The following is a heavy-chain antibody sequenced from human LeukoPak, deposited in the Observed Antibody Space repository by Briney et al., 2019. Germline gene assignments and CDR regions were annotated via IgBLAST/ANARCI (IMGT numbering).Heavy chain of an antibody. V-gene: IGHV3-23*01. J-gene: IGHJ6*02. CDR2: ISGSGGST. D-gene: IGHD3-22*01. Sequence: GGSLRLSCAASGFTFSSYAMSSVRQAPGKGLEWVSAISGSGGSTYYADSVKGRFTISRDNSKNTLYLQMNSLRAEDTAVYYCAKDPSYDSSGYYPLYYYGMDVWGQGTTVTVSS. CDR3: AKDPSYDSSGYYPLYYYGMDV. CDR1: GFTFSSYA.